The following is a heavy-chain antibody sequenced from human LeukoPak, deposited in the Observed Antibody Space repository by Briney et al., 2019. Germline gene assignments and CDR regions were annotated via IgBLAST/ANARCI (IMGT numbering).Heavy chain of an antibody. CDR3: ARDLYYYGSGSLDY. J-gene: IGHJ4*02. V-gene: IGHV3-33*08. CDR1: GFTFSTYW. Sequence: GGSLRLSCSASGFTFSTYWMSWVRQAPGKGLEWVAVIWYDGSNKYYADSVKGRFTISRDNSKNTLYLQMNSLRAEDTAVYYCARDLYYYGSGSLDYWGQGTLVTVSS. CDR2: IWYDGSNK. D-gene: IGHD3-10*01.